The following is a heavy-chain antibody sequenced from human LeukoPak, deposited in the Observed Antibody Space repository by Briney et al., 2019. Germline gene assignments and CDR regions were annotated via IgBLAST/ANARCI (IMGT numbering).Heavy chain of an antibody. D-gene: IGHD5-18*01. J-gene: IGHJ4*02. CDR3: ARQGYSYGKIDY. V-gene: IGHV5-51*01. CDR2: IYPDDSDT. CDR1: GYSFSSNS. Sequence: GESLKISCKGSGYSFSSNSVAWVRQMPGKGLEWMGIIYPDDSDTTYSPSFQGQVTISADKSISTAYLQWSSLKASDTAMYYCARQGYSYGKIDYWGQGTLVTVSS.